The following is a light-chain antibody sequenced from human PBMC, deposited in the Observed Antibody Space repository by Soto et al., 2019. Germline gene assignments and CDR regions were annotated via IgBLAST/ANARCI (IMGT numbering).Light chain of an antibody. Sequence: QSALTQPASMSGSPGQSITISCTGTSSDVGLYNLVSWYQHLPGKAPKLIIYEVNERPSGISDRFSGSKSGNTASLSISGIRDEDEADYYCCSYVGSSILMFVGGTKLTVL. CDR2: EVN. J-gene: IGLJ3*02. V-gene: IGLV2-23*02. CDR3: CSYVGSSILM. CDR1: SSDVGLYNL.